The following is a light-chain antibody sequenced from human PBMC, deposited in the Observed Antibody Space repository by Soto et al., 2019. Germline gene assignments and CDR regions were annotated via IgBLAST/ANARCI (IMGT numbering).Light chain of an antibody. CDR2: GAS. CDR3: QQTYSTPRMFT. V-gene: IGKV1-39*01. Sequence: DIQMTQSPSSLSASIGDRVTITCRASQSINNYLNWYQHTPGKAPKLLIYGASSLQSGVPSRFSGSGSGTDFTLTISSLQPEDFATYYCQQTYSTPRMFTFGQGTRLEVK. J-gene: IGKJ2*01. CDR1: QSINNY.